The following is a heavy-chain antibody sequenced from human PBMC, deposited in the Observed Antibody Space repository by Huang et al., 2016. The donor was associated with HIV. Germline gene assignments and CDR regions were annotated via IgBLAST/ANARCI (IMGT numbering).Heavy chain of an antibody. CDR2: IYSSGST. J-gene: IGHJ5*02. V-gene: IGHV4-59*01. D-gene: IGHD6-6*01. Sequence: QVQLQESGPGLVKPSETMSLTCTVSGGSMSSYYWSWIRQPPGKGLGWIGYIYSSGSTNYNPSLKSLVTRSVDTSKNQFSLRLSSVTAAYTAVYYCASASIAARRWFDPWGQGSLVTVSS. CDR3: ASASIAARRWFDP. CDR1: GGSMSSYY.